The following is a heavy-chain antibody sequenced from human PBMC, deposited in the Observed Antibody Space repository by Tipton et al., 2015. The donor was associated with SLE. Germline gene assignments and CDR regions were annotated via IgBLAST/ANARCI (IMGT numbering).Heavy chain of an antibody. Sequence: TLSLTCAVYGGSFSGYYWSWIRQPPGKGLEWIGEINHSGSTNYNPSLKSRVTISVDTSKNQFSLNLSSVTAADTAVYYCARARAISPYYFDYWGQGTLVTVSS. J-gene: IGHJ4*02. CDR1: GGSFSGYY. V-gene: IGHV4-34*01. D-gene: IGHD3-3*01. CDR3: ARARAISPYYFDY. CDR2: INHSGST.